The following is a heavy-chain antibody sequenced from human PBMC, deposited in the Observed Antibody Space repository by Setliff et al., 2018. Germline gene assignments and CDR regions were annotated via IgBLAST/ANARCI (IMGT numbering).Heavy chain of an antibody. Sequence: ASVKVSCKASGYTFTSHYMHWVRQAPGKGLEWMGGFDPEDGETIYAQKFQGRVTMTEDTSTDTAYMELSSLRSEDTAVYYCATDQERFGELFDYWGQGTLVTVSS. CDR2: FDPEDGET. J-gene: IGHJ4*02. V-gene: IGHV1-24*01. CDR3: ATDQERFGELFDY. CDR1: GYTFTSHY. D-gene: IGHD3-10*01.